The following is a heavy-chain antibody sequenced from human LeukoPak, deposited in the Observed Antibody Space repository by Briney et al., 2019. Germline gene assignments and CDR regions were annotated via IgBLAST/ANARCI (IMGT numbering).Heavy chain of an antibody. V-gene: IGHV4-59*01. CDR2: IYYSGST. J-gene: IGHJ5*02. Sequence: SETLSLTCTVSGGSISSYYWSWIRQPPGKGLEWIGYIYYSGSTNYNPSLKSRVTISVDTSKNQFSLKLSSVTAADTAVYYCARDPTGYDFWSGYKNWFDPWGQGTLVTVSS. CDR3: ARDPTGYDFWSGYKNWFDP. CDR1: GGSISSYY. D-gene: IGHD3-3*01.